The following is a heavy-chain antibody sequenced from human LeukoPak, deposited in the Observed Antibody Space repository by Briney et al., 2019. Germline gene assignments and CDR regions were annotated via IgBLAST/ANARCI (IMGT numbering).Heavy chain of an antibody. Sequence: PGGSLRLSCAASGFTFSSYAMHWVRQAPGKGLEWVAVISYDGSNKYYADSVKGRFTISRDNSKNTLYLQMNSLRAEDTAVYYCAKDLEGGNFDYWGQGTLVTVSS. CDR2: ISYDGSNK. J-gene: IGHJ4*02. D-gene: IGHD3-16*01. CDR1: GFTFSSYA. CDR3: AKDLEGGNFDY. V-gene: IGHV3-30*04.